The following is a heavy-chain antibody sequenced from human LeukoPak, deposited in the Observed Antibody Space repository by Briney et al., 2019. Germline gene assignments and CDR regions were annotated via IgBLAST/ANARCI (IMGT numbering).Heavy chain of an antibody. Sequence: GGSLRLSCAASGFTFSSYAMSWVRQAPGKGLEWVSAISGSGGSTYYADSVKGRFTISRDNSKNTLYLQMNSLRAEDTAVYYCATLPPRYSSGWYQSDYWGQGTLVTVSS. CDR3: ATLPPRYSSGWYQSDY. CDR1: GFTFSSYA. V-gene: IGHV3-23*01. D-gene: IGHD6-19*01. CDR2: ISGSGGST. J-gene: IGHJ4*02.